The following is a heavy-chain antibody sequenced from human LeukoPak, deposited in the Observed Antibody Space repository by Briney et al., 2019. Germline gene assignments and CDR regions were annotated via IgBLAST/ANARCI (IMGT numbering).Heavy chain of an antibody. D-gene: IGHD1-26*01. CDR2: INAGNGNT. CDR3: ARAVSGSYFDAFDI. V-gene: IGHV1-3*03. CDR1: GYTFTSYA. J-gene: IGHJ3*02. Sequence: ASVKVSCKASGYTFTSYAVHWVRQAPGQRLEWMGWINAGNGNTKYSQEFQGRVTITRDTSASTAYMELSSLRSEDMAVYYCARAVSGSYFDAFDIWGQGTMVTVSS.